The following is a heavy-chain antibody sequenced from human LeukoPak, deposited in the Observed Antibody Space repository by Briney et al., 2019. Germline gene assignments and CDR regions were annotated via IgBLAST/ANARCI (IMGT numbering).Heavy chain of an antibody. CDR1: GYTFSSYG. CDR3: ARDRLYSYGYYGMDV. Sequence: GASAKVSCKASGYTFSSYGISWVRQAPGQGLEWMGWISGYNGNINYAQNLQGRVTMTTDTFASTAYMELRSLRSDDTAVYYCARDRLYSYGYYGMDVWGQGTTVTVSS. D-gene: IGHD5-18*01. J-gene: IGHJ6*02. V-gene: IGHV1-18*01. CDR2: ISGYNGNI.